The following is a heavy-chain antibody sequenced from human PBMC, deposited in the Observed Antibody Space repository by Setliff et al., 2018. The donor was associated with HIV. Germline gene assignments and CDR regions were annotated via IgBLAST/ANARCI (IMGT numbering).Heavy chain of an antibody. V-gene: IGHV5-51*01. CDR2: IHPRDSDI. CDR1: GYSFTNFW. CDR3: ARQFLDYSRTWEDPSYKARLDY. Sequence: PGESLKISCEASGYSFTNFWIGWVRQMPGKGLELIGFIHPRDSDIRWSSSFQGQVTSSVDKSNNTAYLQWSRLKASDTAMYFCARQFLDYSRTWEDPSYKARLDYWGRGTLVTVSS. J-gene: IGHJ4*02. D-gene: IGHD1-26*01.